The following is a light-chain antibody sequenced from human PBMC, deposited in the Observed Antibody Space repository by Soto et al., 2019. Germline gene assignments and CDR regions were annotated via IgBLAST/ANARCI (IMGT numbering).Light chain of an antibody. CDR2: GAS. Sequence: EIVLTQSPGTLSLSPGERAPPSCRASQRVDDSHLAWYQLRPGQDPRLLIYGASTRATGIPDRFSGSGSGTDFSLTIRGLKPEDFAVYYCQQYRMSPNTFGQGTRLEIK. V-gene: IGKV3-20*01. CDR1: QRVDDSH. CDR3: QQYRMSPNT. J-gene: IGKJ5*01.